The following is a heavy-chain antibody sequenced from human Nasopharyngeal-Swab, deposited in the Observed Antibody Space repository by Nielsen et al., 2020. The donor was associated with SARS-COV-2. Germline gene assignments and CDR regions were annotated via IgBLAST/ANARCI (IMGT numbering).Heavy chain of an antibody. CDR2: IYYSGSP. CDR3: ASCRTSITIFGVVIRNGMDV. V-gene: IGHV4-39*01. J-gene: IGHJ6*02. CDR1: GGSISSSSYY. Sequence: GSLRLSCTVSGGSISSSSYYWGWIRQPPGKGLEWIGSIYYSGSPYYNPSLKSRVTISVDTSKNQFSLKLSSVTAADTAVYYCASCRTSITIFGVVIRNGMDVWGQGTTVTVSS. D-gene: IGHD3-3*01.